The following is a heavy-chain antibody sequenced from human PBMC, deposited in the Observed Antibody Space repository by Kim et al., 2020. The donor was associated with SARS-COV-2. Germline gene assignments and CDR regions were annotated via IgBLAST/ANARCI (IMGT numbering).Heavy chain of an antibody. J-gene: IGHJ6*02. V-gene: IGHV3-11*06. CDR3: ARDTPPPADPWYYYYGMDV. D-gene: IGHD2-2*01. CDR1: GFTFSDYY. Sequence: GGSLRLSCAASGFTFSDYYMSWIRQAPGKGLEWVSYISSSSSYTNYADSVKGRFTISRDNAKNSLYLQMNSLRAEDTAVYYCARDTPPPADPWYYYYGMDVWGQGTTVTVSS. CDR2: ISSSSSYT.